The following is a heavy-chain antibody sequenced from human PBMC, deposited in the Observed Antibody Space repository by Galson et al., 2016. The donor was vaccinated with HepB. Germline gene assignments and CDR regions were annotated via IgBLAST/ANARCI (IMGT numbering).Heavy chain of an antibody. J-gene: IGHJ4*02. Sequence: SETLSLTCTVSGGSINTSPYFWVWIRQSPGEGLQWVGSISYSGRPYYNPSLGSRVTMSVDTSKNQFSLRLTSVAATDTAVYFCGGGEVGSFGRDRGQGTLVTVSS. CDR2: ISYSGRP. CDR1: GGSINTSPYF. CDR3: GGGEVGSFGRD. V-gene: IGHV4-39*01. D-gene: IGHD1-26*01.